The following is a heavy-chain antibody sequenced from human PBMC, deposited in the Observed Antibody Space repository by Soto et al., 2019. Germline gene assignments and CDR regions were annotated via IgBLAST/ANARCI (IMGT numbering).Heavy chain of an antibody. V-gene: IGHV4-30-2*01. CDR2: IYHSGST. CDR3: ARDYGGTALDY. J-gene: IGHJ4*02. CDR1: GGSISSGGYS. Sequence: PSETLSLTCAVSGGSISSGGYSWTWIRQPPGKGLEWIGYIYHSGSTYYNPSLKSRVTISVDTSKNQFSLKLSSVTAADTAVYYCARDYGGTALDYWGQGTLVTVSS. D-gene: IGHD2-15*01.